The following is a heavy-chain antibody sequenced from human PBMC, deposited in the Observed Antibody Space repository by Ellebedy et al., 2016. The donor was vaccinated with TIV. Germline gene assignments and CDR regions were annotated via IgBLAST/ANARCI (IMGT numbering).Heavy chain of an antibody. D-gene: IGHD6-19*01. Sequence: ASVKVSCKASGYTFISYAMNWVRQAPGQGLEWMGWINTNTGNPTYAQGFTGRFVFSLDTSVSTAYLQISSLKAEDTAVYYCARDVAVAEDEIGRFAFDIWGQGTMVTVSS. CDR2: INTNTGNP. V-gene: IGHV7-4-1*02. CDR3: ARDVAVAEDEIGRFAFDI. J-gene: IGHJ3*02. CDR1: GYTFISYA.